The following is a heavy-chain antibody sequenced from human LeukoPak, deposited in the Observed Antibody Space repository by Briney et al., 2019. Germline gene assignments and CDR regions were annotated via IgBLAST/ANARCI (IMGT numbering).Heavy chain of an antibody. J-gene: IGHJ3*02. CDR3: ARGPINTHAFDI. CDR1: GYTFTNYF. CDR2: INPNSGGT. Sequence: ASVRVSCKASGYTFTNYFMHWVRQAPGQGLEWMGWINPNSGGTNYAQKFQGRVTMTRDTSINTAYMELSRLTSDDTAVYCCARGPINTHAFDIWSQGTMVTVSS. V-gene: IGHV1-2*02.